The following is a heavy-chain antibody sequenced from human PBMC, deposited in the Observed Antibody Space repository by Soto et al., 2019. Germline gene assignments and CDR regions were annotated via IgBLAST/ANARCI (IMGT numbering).Heavy chain of an antibody. V-gene: IGHV4-34*01. CDR2: MSHSGGT. CDR3: ARVERGTATTVVDAFDI. CDR1: GGSVNSGNYY. J-gene: IGHJ3*02. Sequence: QVQLQQWGAGLLKPSETLSLTCAVFGGSVNSGNYYWSWIRQPPGKGLEWIGEMSHSGGTHFNPSLKSRVPISVDTSKNQFSLKMSSLTAADTALYYCARVERGTATTVVDAFDIWGPGTMVTVSS. D-gene: IGHD1-1*01.